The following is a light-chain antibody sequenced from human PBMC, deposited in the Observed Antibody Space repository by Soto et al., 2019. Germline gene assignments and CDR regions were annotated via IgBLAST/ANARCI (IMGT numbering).Light chain of an antibody. CDR1: QSGGSN. CDR3: QQYNNWPPDRT. J-gene: IGKJ1*01. CDR2: GES. Sequence: EIVMTQSPATLSVSPGERATLSCRASQSGGSNLACYQQKPGQAPRLLIYGESTRATGIPARFSGSGSGTEFTLTISSLQSEDFAIYFCQQYNNWPPDRTFGQGTKVEIK. V-gene: IGKV3-15*01.